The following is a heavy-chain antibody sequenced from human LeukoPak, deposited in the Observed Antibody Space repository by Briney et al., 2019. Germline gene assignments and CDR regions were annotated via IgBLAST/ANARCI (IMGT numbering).Heavy chain of an antibody. D-gene: IGHD7-27*01. V-gene: IGHV4-34*01. Sequence: PGGSLRLSCAASGFTFSSYAMSWVRQAPGKGLEWIGETNDSGSTNYDPSLKSRVTISVDTSKNQISLKLTSVTAADTAVYYCARVAGDPIYYYYYMDVWGKGTTVTVSS. CDR1: GFTFSSYA. J-gene: IGHJ6*03. CDR2: TNDSGST. CDR3: ARVAGDPIYYYYYMDV.